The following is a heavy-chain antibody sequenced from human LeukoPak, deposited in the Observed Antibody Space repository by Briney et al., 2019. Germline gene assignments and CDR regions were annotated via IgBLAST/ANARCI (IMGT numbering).Heavy chain of an antibody. V-gene: IGHV1-3*04. Sequence: ASVKVSCKASGYTFTSYAMHWVRQAPGQRLEWMGWINTGNGNTKYSQKFQGRVTITRDTSANTAYLELSSLRSEDTAVYYCARDWRYCSGGSCYSDYYYGMDVWGKGTTVTVSS. J-gene: IGHJ6*04. CDR2: INTGNGNT. D-gene: IGHD2-15*01. CDR3: ARDWRYCSGGSCYSDYYYGMDV. CDR1: GYTFTSYA.